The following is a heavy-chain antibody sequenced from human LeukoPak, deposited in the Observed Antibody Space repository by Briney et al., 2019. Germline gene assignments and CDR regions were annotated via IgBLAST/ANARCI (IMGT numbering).Heavy chain of an antibody. CDR3: AKGGSGYFADL. CDR1: GFIFNNYG. CDR2: ISNDGGGT. V-gene: IGHV3-23*01. J-gene: IGHJ5*02. D-gene: IGHD3-22*01. Sequence: GGSLRLSCAASGFIFNNYGLIWVRQAPGKGLQGVSAISNDGGGTTYADFVRGRFTISRDNSKNTLFLQMSSLRAEDTALYYCAKGGSGYFADLWGQGTLVTVSS.